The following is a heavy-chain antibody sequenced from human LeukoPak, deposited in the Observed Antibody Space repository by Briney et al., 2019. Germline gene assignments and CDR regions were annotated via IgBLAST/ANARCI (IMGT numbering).Heavy chain of an antibody. V-gene: IGHV4-59*01. D-gene: IGHD3-3*01. J-gene: IGHJ3*02. CDR3: ARGAPNTSGYAGDGFDN. CDR1: GDSMSRYY. Sequence: SETLSLTCTVSGDSMSRYYWSWLRQPPGKGLEWIGYIYYSGSTNYNPSLKSRVTISVDTSKNHFSLTLSSVTAADTAVYYCARGAPNTSGYAGDGFDNWTQGTVVTVSS. CDR2: IYYSGST.